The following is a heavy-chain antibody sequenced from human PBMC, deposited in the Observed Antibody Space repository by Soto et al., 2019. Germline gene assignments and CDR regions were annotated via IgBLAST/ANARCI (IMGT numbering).Heavy chain of an antibody. J-gene: IGHJ4*02. CDR1: GGSISSYY. D-gene: IGHD5-18*01. V-gene: IGHV4-59*08. CDR3: ARSRRGYSYGYFDY. CDR2: IYYSGST. Sequence: PSETLSLTCTVSGGSISSYYWSWIRQPPGKGLEWIGYIYYSGSTNYNPSLKSRVTISVDTSKNQFSLKLSSVTAADTAVYYCARSRRGYSYGYFDYWGQGTLVT.